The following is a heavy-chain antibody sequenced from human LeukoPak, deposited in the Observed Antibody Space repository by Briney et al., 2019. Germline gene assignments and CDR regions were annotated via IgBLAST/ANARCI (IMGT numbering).Heavy chain of an antibody. Sequence: GGSLRLSCADSGFTFSSYAMSWVRQAPGKGLEWVSVVSGSGSSTYYADSVKGRFTISRDNSRNTLYLQMNSLRAEDTAVYYCAKDLVAFDIWGQGTVVTVSS. CDR1: GFTFSSYA. CDR3: AKDLVAFDI. J-gene: IGHJ3*02. CDR2: VSGSGSST. V-gene: IGHV3-23*01.